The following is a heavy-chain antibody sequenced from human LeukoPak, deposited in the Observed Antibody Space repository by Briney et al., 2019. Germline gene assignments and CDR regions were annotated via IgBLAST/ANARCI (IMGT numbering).Heavy chain of an antibody. CDR3: ARGVVLAAIRDGVDP. CDR2: MNPNSGNT. J-gene: IGHJ5*02. D-gene: IGHD2-2*01. Sequence: ASVKVSCKASGYTFTSYDINWVRQATGQGLEWMGWMNPNSGNTGYAQKFQGRVTMTRNTSISTAYMELSSLRSEDTAVYYCARGVVLAAIRDGVDPWGQGTLVTVSS. V-gene: IGHV1-8*01. CDR1: GYTFTSYD.